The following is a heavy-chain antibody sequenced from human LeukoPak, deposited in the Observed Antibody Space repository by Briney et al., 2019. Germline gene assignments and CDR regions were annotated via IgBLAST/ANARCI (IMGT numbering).Heavy chain of an antibody. Sequence: GGSLRLSCVVSGITLSDYGMSWVRQAPGKGLEWVAGISGSGGGTQYADSVKGRFTISRDNRKNTLYLQMNSLRAEDTAMYFCAKRGVVIRVILVGFHKEAYYFDSWGQGALVTVSS. D-gene: IGHD3-22*01. V-gene: IGHV3-23*01. CDR1: GITLSDYG. J-gene: IGHJ4*02. CDR2: ISGSGGGT. CDR3: AKRGVVIRVILVGFHKEAYYFDS.